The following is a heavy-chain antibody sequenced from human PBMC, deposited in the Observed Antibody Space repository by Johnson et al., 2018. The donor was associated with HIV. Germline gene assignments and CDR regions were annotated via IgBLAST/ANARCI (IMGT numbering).Heavy chain of an antibody. D-gene: IGHD2-15*01. CDR2: IYSGGST. J-gene: IGHJ3*02. CDR1: GFTVSSNY. Sequence: VQLVESGGGLVQPGGSLRLSCAASGFTVSSNYMSWVRQAPGKGLEWVSVIYSGGSTYYADSVKGRFPISRANSKNTLYLQMNSLRAEDTAVYYCARSQVAATSEGAFDIWGQGTMVTVSS. CDR3: ARSQVAATSEGAFDI. V-gene: IGHV3-66*01.